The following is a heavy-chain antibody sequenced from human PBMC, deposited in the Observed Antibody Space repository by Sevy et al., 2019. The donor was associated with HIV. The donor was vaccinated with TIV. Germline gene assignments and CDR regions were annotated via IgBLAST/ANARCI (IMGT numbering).Heavy chain of an antibody. CDR1: SYSISSDYY. CDR2: IYHSGWT. Sequence: SETLSLTCTVSSYSISSDYYWGWIRQPPGKGLEWIGSIYHSGWTHYNPSLKSRVTISVDTSKNQFSLKLTSVTAADTAVYYCARQTSNVDTAHFDYWGQGTLVTVSS. V-gene: IGHV4-38-2*02. J-gene: IGHJ4*02. CDR3: ARQTSNVDTAHFDY. D-gene: IGHD5-18*01.